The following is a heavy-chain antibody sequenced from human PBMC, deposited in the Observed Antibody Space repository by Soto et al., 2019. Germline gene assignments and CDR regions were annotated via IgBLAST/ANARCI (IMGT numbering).Heavy chain of an antibody. Sequence: SETLSLTCTVSGDSISSYYWSWIRQPPGKGLELIGNVHHSGITIYNPSLESRVTTSVNTSKSQFSLKLSSVTAADTAVYYCARPIFIGSSGGWFDVWGQGTQVTVSS. V-gene: IGHV4-59*01. D-gene: IGHD3-10*01. CDR1: GDSISSYY. J-gene: IGHJ5*02. CDR2: VHHSGIT. CDR3: ARPIFIGSSGGWFDV.